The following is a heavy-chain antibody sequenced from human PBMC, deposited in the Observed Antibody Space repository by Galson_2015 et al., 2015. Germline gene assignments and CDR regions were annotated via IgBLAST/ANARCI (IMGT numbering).Heavy chain of an antibody. Sequence: SLRLSCAASGFTVSSNYMSWVRQAPGKGLEWVSVIYSGGSTYYADSVKGRFTISRGNSKNTLYLQMNSLRAEDTAVYYCARGGYYYGSGSWDPIAYYYGMDVWGQGTTVTVSS. D-gene: IGHD3-10*01. V-gene: IGHV3-66*02. J-gene: IGHJ6*02. CDR3: ARGGYYYGSGSWDPIAYYYGMDV. CDR2: IYSGGST. CDR1: GFTVSSNY.